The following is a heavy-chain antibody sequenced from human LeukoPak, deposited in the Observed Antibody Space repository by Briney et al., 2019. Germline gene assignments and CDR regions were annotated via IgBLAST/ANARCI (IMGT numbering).Heavy chain of an antibody. V-gene: IGHV4-4*07. CDR1: GASISSYY. CDR2: IYTSGST. D-gene: IGHD4-17*01. CDR3: ARDNAGDYVGSSCDY. J-gene: IGHJ4*02. Sequence: SETLSLTCTVSGASISSYYWSWLRQPAGKGLEWIGRIYTSGSTNYNPSLKSRVTMSVDTSKNQFSLKLSSVTAADTAVYYCARDNAGDYVGSSCDYWGQGTLVTVSS.